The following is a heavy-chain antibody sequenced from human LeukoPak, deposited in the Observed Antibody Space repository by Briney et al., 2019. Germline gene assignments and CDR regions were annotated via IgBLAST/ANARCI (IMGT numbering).Heavy chain of an antibody. CDR3: ARDRAAAGSPLLWY. D-gene: IGHD6-13*01. J-gene: IGHJ4*02. Sequence: SQTLSLTCTVSGGSISSGDYYWSWIRQPAGKGLEWIGRIYTSGSTNYNPSLKSRVTMSVDTSKNQFSLKLSSVTAADTAVYYCARDRAAAGSPLLWYWGQGTLVTVSS. CDR1: GGSISSGDYY. V-gene: IGHV4-61*02. CDR2: IYTSGST.